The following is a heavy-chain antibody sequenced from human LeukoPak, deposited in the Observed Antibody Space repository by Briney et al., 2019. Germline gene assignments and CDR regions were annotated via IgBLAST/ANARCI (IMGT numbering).Heavy chain of an antibody. CDR3: ARDEFAAAAGTSY. CDR2: IYTSGST. J-gene: IGHJ4*02. D-gene: IGHD6-13*01. CDR1: GGSFSGYY. V-gene: IGHV4-59*10. Sequence: SETLSLTCAVYGGSFSGYYWSWIRQPPGKGLEWIGRIYTSGSTNYNPSLKSRVTISVDTSKNQFSLKLSSVTAADTAVYYCARDEFAAAAGTSYWGQGTLVTVSS.